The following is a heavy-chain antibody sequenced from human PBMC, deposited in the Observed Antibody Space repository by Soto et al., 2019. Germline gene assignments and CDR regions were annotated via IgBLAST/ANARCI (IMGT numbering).Heavy chain of an antibody. J-gene: IGHJ4*02. Sequence: ASVKVSCKVSGCTLTELSMHWVRQAPGKGLEWMGGFDPEDGETIYAQRFQGRVTMTEDTSTDTAYMELSSLRSEDTAVYYCATDSGYSYGYSYWGQGTLVTVSS. CDR1: GCTLTELS. CDR2: FDPEDGET. CDR3: ATDSGYSYGYSY. V-gene: IGHV1-24*01. D-gene: IGHD5-18*01.